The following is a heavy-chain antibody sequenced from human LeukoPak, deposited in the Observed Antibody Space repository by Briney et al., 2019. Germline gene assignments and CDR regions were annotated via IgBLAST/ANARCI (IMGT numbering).Heavy chain of an antibody. CDR1: GYTFTSYA. J-gene: IGHJ5*02. CDR2: INAGNGNT. CDR3: ARDLSAIRFLNWFDP. D-gene: IGHD2-21*02. Sequence: ASVKVSCKASGYTFTSYAMHWVRQAPGQRLEWMGWINAGNGNTKYSQKFQGRVTITRDTSASTAYMELSSLRSEDTAVYCCARDLSAIRFLNWFDPWGQGTLVTVSS. V-gene: IGHV1-3*01.